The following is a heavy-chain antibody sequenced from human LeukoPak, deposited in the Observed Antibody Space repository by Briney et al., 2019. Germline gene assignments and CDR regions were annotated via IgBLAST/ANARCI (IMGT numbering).Heavy chain of an antibody. CDR3: ATQRMVRGVIIFDY. CDR1: GGSISSYY. D-gene: IGHD3-10*01. J-gene: IGHJ4*02. V-gene: IGHV4-59*01. CDR2: IYYSGST. Sequence: KPSETLSLTCTVSGGSISSYYWSWIRQPPGKGLEWIGYIYYSGSTNYNPSLKSRVTISVDTSKNQFSLKLSSVTAADTAVYYCATQRMVRGVIIFDYWGQGTLVTVSS.